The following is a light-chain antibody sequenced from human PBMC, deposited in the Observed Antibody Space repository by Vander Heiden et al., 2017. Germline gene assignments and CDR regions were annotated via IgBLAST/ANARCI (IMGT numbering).Light chain of an antibody. V-gene: IGLV1-40*01. CDR1: SPNIGAGYD. J-gene: IGLJ2*01. CDR3: QSYDRSLSGVV. Sequence: QSVLTQPPSVSGAPGQRVTISCTGSSPNIGAGYDVHVYQQLPGTPPKLLIYGNSNRPSGVPDRFSGSKSGTSASLAIPGLQAEEEADYYCQSYDRSLSGVVFGGGTKLTVL. CDR2: GNS.